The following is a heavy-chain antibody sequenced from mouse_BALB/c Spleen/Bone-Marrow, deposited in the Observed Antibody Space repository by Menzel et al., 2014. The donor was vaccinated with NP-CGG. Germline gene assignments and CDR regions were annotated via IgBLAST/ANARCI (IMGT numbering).Heavy chain of an antibody. CDR3: ARRNYYGSHYWYFDV. CDR1: GYTFTIYW. Sequence: QVQLQQSEAELVKPGASVKLSCKASGYTFTIYWMHWVKQRPGQGLEWIGEIDPSDSDANYNQKFKGKATLTVDKSSTTAYMQLSSLTSEDSAVYYCARRNYYGSHYWYFDVWGAGTTVTVSS. D-gene: IGHD1-1*01. CDR2: IDPSDSDA. J-gene: IGHJ1*01. V-gene: IGHV1-69*02.